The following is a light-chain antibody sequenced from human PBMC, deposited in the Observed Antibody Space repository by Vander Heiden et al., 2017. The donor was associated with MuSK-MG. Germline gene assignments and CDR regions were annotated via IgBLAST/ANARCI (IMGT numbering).Light chain of an antibody. V-gene: IGKV1-39*01. CDR1: QSISRY. CDR3: QQSYSTPPVT. Sequence: IQRTPTPSPLYASVGDTVTITCRASQSISRYLNWYQQKPGKAPKLLIYTASKLQSGVPSRFSGSGSGTDFTLTISSLQAEDFATYYCQQSYSTPPVTFGGGTKVEIK. J-gene: IGKJ4*01. CDR2: TAS.